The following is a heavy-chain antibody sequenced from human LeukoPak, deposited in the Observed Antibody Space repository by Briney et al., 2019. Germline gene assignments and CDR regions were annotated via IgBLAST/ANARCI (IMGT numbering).Heavy chain of an antibody. CDR1: GFTFSSYS. CDR2: ISSRSSTL. D-gene: IGHD4-23*01. J-gene: IGHJ4*02. V-gene: IGHV3-48*01. Sequence: GGSLRLSCAASGFTFSSYSMNWVRQAPGKGLEWVSYISSRSSTLYYADSVKGRLTISRDNAKNSLYQQMNSLRAEDTAVYYCARDWNYGGGFDYWGRGTLVTVSS. CDR3: ARDWNYGGGFDY.